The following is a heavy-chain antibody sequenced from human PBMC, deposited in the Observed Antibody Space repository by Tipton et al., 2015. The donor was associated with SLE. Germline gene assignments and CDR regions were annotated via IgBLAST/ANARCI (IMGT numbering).Heavy chain of an antibody. D-gene: IGHD3-3*01. CDR3: AREGGYDFWSGYNDAFDI. Sequence: TLSLTCTVSGGSISSFYWSWIRQPPGKGLEWIGSIYHSGSTYYNPSLKSRVTISVDTSKNQFSLKLSSVTAADTAVYYCAREGGYDFWSGYNDAFDIWGQGTMVTVSS. V-gene: IGHV4-59*12. CDR1: GGSISSFY. J-gene: IGHJ3*02. CDR2: IYHSGST.